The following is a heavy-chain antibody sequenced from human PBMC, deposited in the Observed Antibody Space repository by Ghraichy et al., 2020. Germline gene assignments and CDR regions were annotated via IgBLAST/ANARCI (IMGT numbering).Heavy chain of an antibody. CDR1: GFTFSSYG. CDR3: AKGLIAAAGTATFDY. V-gene: IGHV3-30*18. CDR2: ISYDGSNK. Sequence: GGSLRLSCAASGFTFSSYGMHWVRQAPGKGLEWVAVISYDGSNKYYADSVKGRFTISRDNSKNTLYLQMNSLRAEDTAVYYCAKGLIAAAGTATFDYWGQGTLVTVSS. D-gene: IGHD6-13*01. J-gene: IGHJ4*02.